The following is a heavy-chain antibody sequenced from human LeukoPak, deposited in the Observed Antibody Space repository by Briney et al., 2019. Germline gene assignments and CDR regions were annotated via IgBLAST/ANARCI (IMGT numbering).Heavy chain of an antibody. D-gene: IGHD3-3*01. CDR3: ARGGNIFWSGYYDYFDS. CDR2: VYTSGRT. CDR1: GGSISSGSYY. Sequence: PSETLSLTCTVSGGSISSGSYYWSWIRQPAGKGLEWIGRVYTSGRTIHNPSLKSRVTMSVDASKNLLSLKVTSVSAADTAVYYCARGGNIFWSGYYDYFDSWGQGTLVIVSS. V-gene: IGHV4-61*02. J-gene: IGHJ4*02.